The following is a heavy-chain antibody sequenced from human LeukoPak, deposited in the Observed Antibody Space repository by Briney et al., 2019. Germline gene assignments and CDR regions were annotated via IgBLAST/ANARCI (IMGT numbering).Heavy chain of an antibody. D-gene: IGHD2-15*01. CDR2: INQSGRDK. V-gene: IGHV3-7*03. CDR1: GFTFSDYW. J-gene: IGHJ4*02. CDR3: AREYCNGGTCYAPGY. Sequence: AGGSLRLSCAASGFTFSDYWMTWVRQTPGKTLEWMATINQSGRDKYYVPSVEGRFTLSRDNAKNSLYLQMNNLRAEDTAIYYCAREYCNGGTCYAPGYWGQGALVTVSS.